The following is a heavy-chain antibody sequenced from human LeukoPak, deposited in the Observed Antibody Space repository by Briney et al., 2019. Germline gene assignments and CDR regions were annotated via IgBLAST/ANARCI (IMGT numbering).Heavy chain of an antibody. Sequence: GGSLRLSCSASGFTLSSYSMKWVRQAPGKGLEWVSSISSGSSYIYYTDSVKGRFTISRDNAKNSLYLQMNSLRAEDTAVYYCARDKSSGYCSSTSCSLHDWGQGTLVTVSS. CDR2: ISSGSSYI. V-gene: IGHV3-21*01. J-gene: IGHJ4*02. D-gene: IGHD2-2*01. CDR3: ARDKSSGYCSSTSCSLHD. CDR1: GFTLSSYS.